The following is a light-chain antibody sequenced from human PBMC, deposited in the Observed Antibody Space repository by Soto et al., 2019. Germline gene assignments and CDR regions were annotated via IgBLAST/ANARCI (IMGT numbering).Light chain of an antibody. J-gene: IGKJ4*01. CDR1: QSVSSSY. Sequence: EIVLTQSPGTLSLSPGERATLSCRASQSVSSSYLAGYQQKPGQAPRLLIYGASSRATGIPDRFSGSGSWTDFTRTISRLEPEDFAGYYCQQYGSTPLTFGGGTKVEIK. CDR3: QQYGSTPLT. V-gene: IGKV3-20*01. CDR2: GAS.